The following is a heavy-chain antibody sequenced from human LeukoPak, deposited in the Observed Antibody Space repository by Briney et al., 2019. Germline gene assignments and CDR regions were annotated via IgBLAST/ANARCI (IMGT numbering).Heavy chain of an antibody. Sequence: GASVKASCKASGGTFSSYAISWVRQAPGQGLEWMGGIIPIFGTANYAQKFQGRVTITTDESTSTAYMELSSLRSEDTAVYYCARGDRRGLGPRQEYFQHWGQGTLVTVSS. CDR1: GGTFSSYA. D-gene: IGHD7-27*01. CDR2: IIPIFGTA. J-gene: IGHJ1*01. V-gene: IGHV1-69*05. CDR3: ARGDRRGLGPRQEYFQH.